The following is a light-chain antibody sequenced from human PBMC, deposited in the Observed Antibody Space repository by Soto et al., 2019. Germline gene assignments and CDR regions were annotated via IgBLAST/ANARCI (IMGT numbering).Light chain of an antibody. CDR2: GAS. CDR3: QQYGNSVWT. Sequence: EIVLTQSPGTLSLSPGERATLSCRASQSVSSIYLAWYQQKPGQAPRLLIYGASTRATGIPDRSSGSGSGTDFTLTISRLEPEDFAMYFCQQYGNSVWTFGQGTKVEIK. V-gene: IGKV3-20*01. CDR1: QSVSSIY. J-gene: IGKJ1*01.